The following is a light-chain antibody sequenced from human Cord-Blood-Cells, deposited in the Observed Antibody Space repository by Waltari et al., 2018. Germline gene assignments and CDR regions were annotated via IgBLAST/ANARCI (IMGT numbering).Light chain of an antibody. V-gene: IGLV3-19*01. Sequence: SSELTQDPAVSVALGQTVRMTCQGDSLRRHYVSRYQKKPGQAPVLVIYGKNNRPSGIPDRFSGSSSGNTASLTITGAQAEDEADYYCNSRDSSGNHLRVFGTGTKVTVL. CDR3: NSRDSSGNHLRV. CDR2: GKN. CDR1: SLRRHY. J-gene: IGLJ1*01.